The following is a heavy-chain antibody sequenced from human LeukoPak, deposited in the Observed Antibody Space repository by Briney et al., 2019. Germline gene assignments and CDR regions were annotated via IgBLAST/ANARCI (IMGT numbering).Heavy chain of an antibody. V-gene: IGHV4-39*07. Sequence: SETLSLTCTVSGGSISSTPYYWGWLRQPPGKGLEWIGIAYYRGDTNYSPSLESRVTISFGTSKIQFSLRLTSVTAADTAVYYCARGNHHGGYFDIPAPVDSWGQGTLVTVSS. CDR2: AYYRGDT. CDR3: ARGNHHGGYFDIPAPVDS. D-gene: IGHD3-22*01. J-gene: IGHJ4*02. CDR1: GGSISSTPYY.